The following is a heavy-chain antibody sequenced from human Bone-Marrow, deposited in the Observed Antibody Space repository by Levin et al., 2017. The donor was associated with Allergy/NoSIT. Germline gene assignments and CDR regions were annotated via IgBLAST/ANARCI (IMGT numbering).Heavy chain of an antibody. CDR3: AKVATAYSYYFDY. J-gene: IGHJ4*02. D-gene: IGHD2-21*02. CDR2: ISPSGSNT. V-gene: IGHV3-23*01. CDR1: GFAFDSYA. Sequence: PGGSLRLSCAASGFAFDSYAMSWVRQAPGKGLEWVSGISPSGSNTYYADSVKGRFTISRDNSRDTLYLQVSSLRADDTAVYYCAKVATAYSYYFDYWGQGTLVTVSS.